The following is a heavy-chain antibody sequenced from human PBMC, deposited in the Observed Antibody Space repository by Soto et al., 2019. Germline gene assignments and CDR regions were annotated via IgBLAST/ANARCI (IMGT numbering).Heavy chain of an antibody. Sequence: GGSLRLSCAASGFTFSSYSMNWVRQAPGKGLEWVSSISSSSSYIYYADSVKGRFTISRDNAKNSLYLQMNSLRAEDTAVYYCARRLKIVVLAAYDYWGQGTLVTVSS. CDR3: ARRLKIVVLAAYDY. CDR1: GFTFSSYS. CDR2: ISSSSSYI. J-gene: IGHJ4*02. V-gene: IGHV3-21*01. D-gene: IGHD2-2*01.